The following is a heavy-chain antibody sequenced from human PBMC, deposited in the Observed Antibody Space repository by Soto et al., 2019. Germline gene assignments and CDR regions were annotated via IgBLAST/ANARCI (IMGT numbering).Heavy chain of an antibody. CDR1: GFTFSNYE. CDR2: ISSSAART. CDR3: AKTLGLVDPFDY. V-gene: IGHV3-23*01. D-gene: IGHD2-8*02. J-gene: IGHJ4*02. Sequence: GGSLRLSCAASGFTFSNYEMHWVRQAPGKGLEWVSSISSSAARTYYPDSVRGRFTISRDNSKNTLSLQMNSLRAEDTALYYCAKTLGLVDPFDYWGQGALVTVSS.